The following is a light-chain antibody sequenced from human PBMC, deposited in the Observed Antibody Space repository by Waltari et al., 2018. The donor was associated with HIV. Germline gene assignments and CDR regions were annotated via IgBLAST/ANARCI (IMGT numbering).Light chain of an antibody. CDR1: SSYVGRYNL. J-gene: IGLJ1*01. CDR3: CSYVGWSTILYV. Sequence: QSALTQPASVSGSPGQSITISCPGTSSYVGRYNLVPWYQQHPGKAPKLMIYEVSKRPSGVSNRFSGSKSGNTASLTISGLQAEDEADYYCCSYVGWSTILYVFGTGTKVTVL. CDR2: EVS. V-gene: IGLV2-23*02.